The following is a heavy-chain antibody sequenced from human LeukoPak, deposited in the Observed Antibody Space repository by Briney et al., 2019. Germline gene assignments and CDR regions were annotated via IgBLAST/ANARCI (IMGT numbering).Heavy chain of an antibody. CDR3: ARRCSGGSCYLNWFDP. D-gene: IGHD2-15*01. CDR1: GGTFSSYA. V-gene: IGHV1-69*13. CDR2: IIPIFGTA. Sequence: SVKVSCKASGGTFSSYAISWVRQAPGQGLEWMGGIIPIFGTANYAQKFQGRVTIAADESTSTAYMELSSLRSEDTAVYYCARRCSGGSCYLNWFDPWGQGTLVTVSS. J-gene: IGHJ5*02.